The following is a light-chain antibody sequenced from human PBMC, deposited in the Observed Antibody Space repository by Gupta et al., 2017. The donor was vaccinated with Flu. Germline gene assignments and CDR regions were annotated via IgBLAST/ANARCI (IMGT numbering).Light chain of an antibody. CDR3: QQYAGAPQT. Sequence: EILLRQSPATLTLSPGERATLSCRASESVSSDPLAWSKQEPGQAPRLLIYGSSNRARGIPDRFSGSGSGTEFTRTISRLKPEDFAVYYCQQYAGAPQTFGQGTXVEVK. J-gene: IGKJ1*01. V-gene: IGKV3-20*01. CDR2: GSS. CDR1: ESVSSDP.